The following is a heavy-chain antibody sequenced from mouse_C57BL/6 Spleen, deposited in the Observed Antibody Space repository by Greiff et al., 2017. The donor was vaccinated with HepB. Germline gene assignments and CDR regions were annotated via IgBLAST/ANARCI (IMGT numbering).Heavy chain of an antibody. CDR2: IDPSDSYT. D-gene: IGHD3-2*01. Sequence: QVQLQQPGAELVRPGTSVKLSCKASGYTFTSYWMHWVKQRPGQGLEWIGVIDPSDSYTNYNQKFKGKATLTVDTSSSTAYMQLSSLTSEDSAVYYCAKTARRAMDYWGQGTSVTVSS. J-gene: IGHJ4*01. CDR3: AKTARRAMDY. CDR1: GYTFTSYW. V-gene: IGHV1-59*01.